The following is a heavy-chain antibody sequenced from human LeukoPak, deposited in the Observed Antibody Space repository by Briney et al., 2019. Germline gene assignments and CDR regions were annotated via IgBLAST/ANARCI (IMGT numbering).Heavy chain of an antibody. Sequence: SETLSLTCAVYGGSFSGYYWSWIRQPPGKGLEWIGEINHSGSTNYNPSLKGRVTISVDTSKNQFSLKLSSVTAADTAVYYCARGETVTLDYWGQGTLVTVSS. CDR3: ARGETVTLDY. V-gene: IGHV4-34*01. J-gene: IGHJ4*02. D-gene: IGHD4-17*01. CDR1: GGSFSGYY. CDR2: INHSGST.